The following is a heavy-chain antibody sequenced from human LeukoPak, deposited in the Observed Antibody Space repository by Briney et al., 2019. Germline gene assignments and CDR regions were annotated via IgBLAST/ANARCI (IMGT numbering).Heavy chain of an antibody. CDR3: ARDLRVAGPQYCFDY. CDR1: GYTFTGYN. Sequence: ASVKVSCKASGYTFTGYNMHWVRQAPGQGLEWMGWVNPNSGGTTYAQKFQGRVTMTRDTSISTAYMELSRLGSDDTAVYYCARDLRVAGPQYCFDYWGQGTLVTVSS. J-gene: IGHJ4*02. D-gene: IGHD6-19*01. V-gene: IGHV1-2*02. CDR2: VNPNSGGT.